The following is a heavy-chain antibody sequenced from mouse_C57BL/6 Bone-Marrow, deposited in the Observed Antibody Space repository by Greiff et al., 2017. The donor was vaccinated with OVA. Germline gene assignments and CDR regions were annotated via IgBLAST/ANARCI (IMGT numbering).Heavy chain of an antibody. CDR3: ARRPHYYGSSYYFDY. Sequence: VQLKESGGGLVKPGGSLKLSCAASGFTFSSYTMSWVRQTPEKRLEWVATISGGGGNNYYPDSVKGRFTISSDNANNTLYLQMSSLRSEDTTLSYCARRPHYYGSSYYFDYWGQGTTLTVSS. J-gene: IGHJ2*01. D-gene: IGHD1-1*01. CDR1: GFTFSSYT. V-gene: IGHV5-9*01. CDR2: ISGGGGNN.